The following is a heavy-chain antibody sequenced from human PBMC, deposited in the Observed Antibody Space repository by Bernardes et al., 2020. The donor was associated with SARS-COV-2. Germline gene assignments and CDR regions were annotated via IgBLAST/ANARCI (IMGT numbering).Heavy chain of an antibody. V-gene: IGHV4-59*08. Sequence: SETLSLTCTVSDGSISNYYWSWIRQSPGKGLESIGSIYYSGSTSYNPSLKSRVTISVDTSKNQFSLELNSVTAADTAVYYCAKRTHSFTFDFWGQGTMVTVSS. D-gene: IGHD2-15*01. J-gene: IGHJ3*01. CDR3: AKRTHSFTFDF. CDR1: DGSISNYY. CDR2: IYYSGST.